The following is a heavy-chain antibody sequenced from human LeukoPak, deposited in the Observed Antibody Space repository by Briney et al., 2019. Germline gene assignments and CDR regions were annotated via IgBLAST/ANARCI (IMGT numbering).Heavy chain of an antibody. J-gene: IGHJ4*02. CDR3: ARSLYGGNSDFDY. Sequence: SVKVSCKASGGTFSSYAISWVRQAPGQGLEWMGGIIPIFGTANYAQKFQGRVTITADESTSTTYMDLSRLRSDDTAVYYCARSLYGGNSDFDYWGQGTLVTVSS. V-gene: IGHV1-69*13. CDR1: GGTFSSYA. D-gene: IGHD4-23*01. CDR2: IIPIFGTA.